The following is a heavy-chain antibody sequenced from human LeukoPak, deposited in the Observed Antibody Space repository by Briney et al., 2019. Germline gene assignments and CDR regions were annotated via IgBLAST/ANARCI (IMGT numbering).Heavy chain of an antibody. D-gene: IGHD4-23*01. Sequence: VASVKVSCKASGYTFINYDIRWVRQAPGQGLEWMGWISGYNGNTNYAQKFQGRVTMTTDTSTSTAYMELRSLRSDDTAVYYCAREVTHHVYYGMDVWGQGTTVTVSS. CDR2: ISGYNGNT. V-gene: IGHV1-18*01. CDR1: GYTFINYD. CDR3: AREVTHHVYYGMDV. J-gene: IGHJ6*02.